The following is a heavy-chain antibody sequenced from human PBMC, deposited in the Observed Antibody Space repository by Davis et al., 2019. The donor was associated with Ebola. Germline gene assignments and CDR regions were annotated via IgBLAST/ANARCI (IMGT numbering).Heavy chain of an antibody. CDR2: ISTSSNFI. CDR1: GFLFSTYS. V-gene: IGHV3-21*01. D-gene: IGHD3-22*01. CDR3: ARHGADSTGYKYYYNGMDV. J-gene: IGHJ6*04. Sequence: GESLKISCAASGFLFSTYSMTWVRQAPRKGLEWVSSISTSSNFIYYADSVKGRFTISRDNAKNSLYLQMNSLSAEDTSIYYCARHGADSTGYKYYYNGMDVWGKGTTVTVSS.